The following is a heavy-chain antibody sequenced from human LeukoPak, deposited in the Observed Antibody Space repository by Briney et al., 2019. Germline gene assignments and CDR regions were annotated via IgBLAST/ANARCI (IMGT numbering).Heavy chain of an antibody. D-gene: IGHD1-26*01. CDR1: GFSFSNYW. CDR3: ARDKIVGATNFDY. V-gene: IGHV3-7*03. CDR2: IKQDGSEK. J-gene: IGHJ4*02. Sequence: TGGSLRLSCAASGFSFSNYWMSWVRQVPGKGLEWVANIKQDGSEKYCVDSVKGRFTISRDNAKNSLYLQMNSLRAEDTAIYYCARDKIVGATNFDYWGQGTLVTVSS.